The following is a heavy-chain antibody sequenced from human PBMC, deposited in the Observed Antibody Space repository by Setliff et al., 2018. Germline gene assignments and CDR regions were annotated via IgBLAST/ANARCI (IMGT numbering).Heavy chain of an antibody. CDR3: ARAWYDNSGYYYENYYYFMDV. Sequence: ASVKVSFKTSGYTFTDYYIHWVRQAPGQGLEWVGWINPHSGGTTFARKFQGRVTMTRDTFISTAHMELSSLRSDDTAVYYCARAWYDNSGYYYENYYYFMDVWGKGTTVTVSS. CDR2: INPHSGGT. J-gene: IGHJ6*03. D-gene: IGHD3-22*01. V-gene: IGHV1-2*02. CDR1: GYTFTDYY.